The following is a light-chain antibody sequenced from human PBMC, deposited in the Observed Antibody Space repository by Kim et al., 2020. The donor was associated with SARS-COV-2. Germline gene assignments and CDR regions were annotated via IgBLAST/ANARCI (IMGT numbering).Light chain of an antibody. V-gene: IGKV3-20*01. CDR2: GTS. CDR3: QQYDRSPYT. Sequence: EIVLTQSPGTLSLSPGERATLSCRASQSVASNHLAWFQQKPGQAPRLLIYGTSSRATSIPDRFSASESGTDFTLTISRLEPEDFAVYYCQQYDRSPYTFGQGTKLEI. J-gene: IGKJ2*01. CDR1: QSVASNH.